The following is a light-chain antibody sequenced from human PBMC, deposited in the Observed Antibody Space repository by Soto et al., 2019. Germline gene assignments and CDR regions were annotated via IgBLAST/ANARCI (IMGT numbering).Light chain of an antibody. CDR2: KVP. CDR3: MQGTHWPPYT. V-gene: IGKV2-30*02. J-gene: IGKJ2*01. CDR1: QSLVHSDGKTY. Sequence: DVVMTQSPLSLPVTLGQPASISCRSSQSLVHSDGKTYLNWFQQRPGQSPRRLIYKVPNRDSGVPDRFSGSGSGTDFTLKISRVEAEDVGVYYCMQGTHWPPYTFGQGTKLEIK.